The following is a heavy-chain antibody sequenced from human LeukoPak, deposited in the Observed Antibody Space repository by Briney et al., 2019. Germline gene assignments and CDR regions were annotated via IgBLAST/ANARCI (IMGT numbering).Heavy chain of an antibody. CDR3: ARHLATSGSYPLDY. V-gene: IGHV3-23*01. Sequence: GGSLRLSCAASGFTFMNYAMSWVRQALGRGLEWVSAICGNAACTLYADSVKGRFIISRDNSRNTMYLYLQMNSLRAEDTAVYYCARHLATSGSYPLDYWGQGTPVTVSS. J-gene: IGHJ4*02. D-gene: IGHD2-15*01. CDR2: ICGNAACT. CDR1: GFTFMNYA.